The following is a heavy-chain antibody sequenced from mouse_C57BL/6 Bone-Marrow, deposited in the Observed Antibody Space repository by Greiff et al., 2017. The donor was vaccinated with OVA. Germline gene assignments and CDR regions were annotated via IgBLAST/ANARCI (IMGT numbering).Heavy chain of an antibody. Sequence: QVQLQQPGAELVKPGASVKMSCKASGYNFTSYWITWVKQRPGQGLEWIGDIYPGSGSTNYNEKFKGKATLTVDKSSSTAYMELNSLTSEDSAVYYCARLAGYPWFAYWGQGTLVTVSA. V-gene: IGHV1-55*01. J-gene: IGHJ3*01. D-gene: IGHD2-2*01. CDR1: GYNFTSYW. CDR3: ARLAGYPWFAY. CDR2: IYPGSGST.